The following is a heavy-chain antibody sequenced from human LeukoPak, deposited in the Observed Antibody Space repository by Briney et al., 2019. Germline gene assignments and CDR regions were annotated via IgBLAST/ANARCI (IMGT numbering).Heavy chain of an antibody. Sequence: GGSLRLSCAASGFTSDNYRMRWVRQAPGKGLEWVSTVNADGGNTYYADSVKGRFTISRDNSNNTLYLQMNSLRAEDTAVYYCARDRSLGYGSGSYYGYWGQGTLVTVSS. V-gene: IGHV3-23*01. CDR2: VNADGGNT. CDR1: GFTSDNYR. D-gene: IGHD3-10*01. CDR3: ARDRSLGYGSGSYYGY. J-gene: IGHJ4*02.